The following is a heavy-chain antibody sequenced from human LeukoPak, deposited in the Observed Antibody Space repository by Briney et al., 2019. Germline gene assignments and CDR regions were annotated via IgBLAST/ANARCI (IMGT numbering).Heavy chain of an antibody. V-gene: IGHV1-2*02. CDR2: INPNSGGT. J-gene: IGHJ5*02. CDR3: ARDNYDFWSGGTPFDP. CDR1: GYTFTGYY. D-gene: IGHD3-3*01. Sequence: ASVKVSCKASGYTFTGYYMHWVRQAPGQGLEWMGWINPNSGGTNYAQKFQGRVTMTRDTSISTAYMELSRLRSDDTAVYYCARDNYDFWSGGTPFDPWGQGTLVTVSS.